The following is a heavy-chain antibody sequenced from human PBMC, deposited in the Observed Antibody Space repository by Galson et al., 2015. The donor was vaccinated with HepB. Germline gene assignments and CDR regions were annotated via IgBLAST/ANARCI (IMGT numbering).Heavy chain of an antibody. CDR3: AHRPIVDTAMARAYYFDY. J-gene: IGHJ4*02. V-gene: IGHV2-5*02. CDR2: IYWDDDK. CDR1: GFSLSTSGVG. Sequence: PALVKPTQTLTLTCTFSGFSLSTSGVGVGWIRQPPGKALEWPALIYWDDDKRYSPSLKSRLTITKDTSKNQVVLTMTNMDPVDTATYYCAHRPIVDTAMARAYYFDYWGQGTLVTVSS. D-gene: IGHD5-18*01.